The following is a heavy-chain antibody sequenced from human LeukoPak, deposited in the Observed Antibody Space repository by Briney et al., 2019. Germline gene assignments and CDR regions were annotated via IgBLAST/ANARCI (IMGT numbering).Heavy chain of an antibody. CDR3: ARGSYDFWSGYYTYTGYYYMDV. D-gene: IGHD3-3*01. J-gene: IGHJ6*03. CDR1: GYTFTSYY. V-gene: IGHV1-46*01. Sequence: ASVKVSCKASGYTFTSYYMHWVRQAPGQGLEWMGIINPSGGSTSYAQKLQGRVTMTTDTSTSTAYMELRSLRSDDTAVYYCARGSYDFWSGYYTYTGYYYMDVWGKGTTVTVSS. CDR2: INPSGGST.